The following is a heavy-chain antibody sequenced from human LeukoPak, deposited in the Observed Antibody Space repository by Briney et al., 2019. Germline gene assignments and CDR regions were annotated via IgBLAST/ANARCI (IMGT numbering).Heavy chain of an antibody. CDR2: INPNSGGT. Sequence: VASVKVSCKASGYTFTDYYIHWVRQAPGQGLEWMGWINPNSGGTKYAQKFQGRVTISRDTSITTANMELTRLRSDDTAVYYCARGFRLSDYYDSSGSDYWGQGTLVTVSS. J-gene: IGHJ4*02. CDR3: ARGFRLSDYYDSSGSDY. CDR1: GYTFTDYY. V-gene: IGHV1-2*02. D-gene: IGHD3-22*01.